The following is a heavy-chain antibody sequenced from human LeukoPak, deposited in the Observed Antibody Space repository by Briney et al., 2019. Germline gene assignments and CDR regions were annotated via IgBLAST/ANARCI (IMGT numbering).Heavy chain of an antibody. CDR2: ISGSGGTT. V-gene: IGHV3-23*01. CDR1: GFTFSSYA. Sequence: GGSLRLSCAASGFTFSSYAMSWVRQAPGKGLEWVSAISGSGGTTYYADSVKGRFTTPRDNSKNTLYLQMNGLRAEDTALYYCAKSRVLTAAGTLGHWGQGTLVTVSS. J-gene: IGHJ4*02. D-gene: IGHD6-13*01. CDR3: AKSRVLTAAGTLGH.